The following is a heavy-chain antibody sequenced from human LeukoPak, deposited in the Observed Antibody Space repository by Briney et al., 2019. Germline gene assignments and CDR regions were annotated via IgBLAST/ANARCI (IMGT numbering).Heavy chain of an antibody. J-gene: IGHJ4*02. CDR2: ISSSSSST. D-gene: IGHD3-10*01. Sequence: PGGSLRLSCAASGFIFSDYYMSWIRQAPGKGLEWVSCISSSSSSTNYADSVKGRFTISRDNAKNSLYLQMNSLRAEDMAVYYCARAVKIGLYDYWGQGTLVTVSS. V-gene: IGHV3-11*06. CDR1: GFIFSDYY. CDR3: ARAVKIGLYDY.